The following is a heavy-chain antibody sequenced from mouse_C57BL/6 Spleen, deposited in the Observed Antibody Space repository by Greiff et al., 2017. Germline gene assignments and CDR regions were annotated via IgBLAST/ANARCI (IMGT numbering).Heavy chain of an antibody. CDR1: GFTFSNYW. CDR3: TSDGYYGGY. Sequence: EVKLQESGGGLVQPGGSMKLSCVASGFTFSNYWMNWVRQSPEKGLEWVAKIRLKSDNYATHYAESVKGRFTISRDDSKSSVYLQMNNLRADDTGIYYCTSDGYYGGYWGQGTTLTVSS. CDR2: IRLKSDNYAT. J-gene: IGHJ2*01. D-gene: IGHD2-3*01. V-gene: IGHV6-3*01.